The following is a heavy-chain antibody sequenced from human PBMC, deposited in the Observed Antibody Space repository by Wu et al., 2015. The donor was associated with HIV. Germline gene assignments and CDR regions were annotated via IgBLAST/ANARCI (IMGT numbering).Heavy chain of an antibody. J-gene: IGHJ4*02. CDR1: GYTFTSYY. CDR3: ARGLGQRPPQYYFDY. Sequence: QVQLVQSGAEVKKPGASVKVSCKASGYTFTSYYMHWVRQAPGQGLEWMGGIIPIFGTANYAQKFQGRVTITADESTSTAYMELSSLRSEDTAVYYCARGLGQRPPQYYFDYWGQGTLVTVSS. V-gene: IGHV1-69*01. CDR2: IIPIFGTA. D-gene: IGHD6-25*01.